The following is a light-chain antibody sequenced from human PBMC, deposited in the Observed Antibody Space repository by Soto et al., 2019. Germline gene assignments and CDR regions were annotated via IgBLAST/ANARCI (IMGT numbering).Light chain of an antibody. V-gene: IGKV3-20*01. CDR2: GAS. CDR3: QQYGSSPET. CDR1: QSVSGN. J-gene: IGKJ1*01. Sequence: EVVMTQSPGTLSVSPGERASLSCRASQSVSGNLAWYQQTPGQAPRLLIHGASTRATGIPARFSGSGSGTDFTLTISRLEPEDFAVYYCQQYGSSPETFGQGTKVDIK.